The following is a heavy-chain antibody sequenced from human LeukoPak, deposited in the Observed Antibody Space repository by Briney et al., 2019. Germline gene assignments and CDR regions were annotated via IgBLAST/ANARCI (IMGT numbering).Heavy chain of an antibody. CDR2: IIPIFGTG. D-gene: IGHD3-22*01. Sequence: SVKVSCKASGGTFSTYAINWVRQSPGHGLECMGGIIPIFGTGNYAQKFQGRVTITADESTSTAYMELSSLRSEDTAVYYCARREGHYYDGSGYYCPFDYWGQGTLVTVSS. V-gene: IGHV1-69*13. J-gene: IGHJ4*02. CDR1: GGTFSTYA. CDR3: ARREGHYYDGSGYYCPFDY.